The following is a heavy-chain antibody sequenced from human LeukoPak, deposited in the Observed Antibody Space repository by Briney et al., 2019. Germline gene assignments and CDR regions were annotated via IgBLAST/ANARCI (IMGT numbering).Heavy chain of an antibody. D-gene: IGHD6-13*01. J-gene: IGHJ6*03. CDR3: ARNTVGGSSSWLDRYYYYYMDV. V-gene: IGHV4-61*05. CDR2: IYYSGST. CDR1: GGFISSSSYY. Sequence: TSETLSLTCTVSGGFISSSSYYWGWIRQPPGKGLEWIGYIYYSGSTNYNPSLKSRVTMSVDTSKNQFSLKLSSVTAADTAVYYCARNTVGGSSSWLDRYYYYYMDVWGKGTTVTISS.